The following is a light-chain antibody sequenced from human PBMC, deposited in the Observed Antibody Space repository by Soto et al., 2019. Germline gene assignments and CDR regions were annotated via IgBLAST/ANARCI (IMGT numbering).Light chain of an antibody. CDR1: SSNIGNNY. CDR2: DND. CDR3: GTWDFSLSAVV. J-gene: IGLJ2*01. Sequence: QSALTQPPSVSAAPGQTVSISCSGTSSNIGNNYVSWYQYLPGTAPRLLIYDNDKRPSGIPDRFSGSKSGTSATLGITGLQTGDEADYYCGTWDFSLSAVVFDGGTKLTVL. V-gene: IGLV1-51*01.